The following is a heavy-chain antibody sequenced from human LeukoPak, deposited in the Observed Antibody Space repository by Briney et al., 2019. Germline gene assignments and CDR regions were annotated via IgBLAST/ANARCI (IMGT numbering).Heavy chain of an antibody. V-gene: IGHV1-46*01. CDR2: INPSGGST. D-gene: IGHD3-10*01. CDR3: ARDIGGEGYFDY. Sequence: ASVKVSCKASGYTFTSYYIHWVRQAPGQGLEWMGIINPSGGSTSYAQKFQGRVTMTRDMSTSTVYMELSSLRSEDTAVYYCARDIGGEGYFDYWGQGTLVTVSS. J-gene: IGHJ4*02. CDR1: GYTFTSYY.